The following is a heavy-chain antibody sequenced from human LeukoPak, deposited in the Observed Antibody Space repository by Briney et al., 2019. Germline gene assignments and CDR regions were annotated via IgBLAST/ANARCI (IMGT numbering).Heavy chain of an antibody. V-gene: IGHV1-18*01. J-gene: IGHJ3*02. Sequence: ASVKVSCKASGYTFTSYGISWVRQAPGQGLEWMGIINPSGGSTSYAQKFQGRVTMTTDTSTSTAYMELRSLRSDDTAVYYCARDALRFLEWLPSDAFDIWGQGTMVTVSS. CDR1: GYTFTSYG. D-gene: IGHD3-3*01. CDR2: INPSGGST. CDR3: ARDALRFLEWLPSDAFDI.